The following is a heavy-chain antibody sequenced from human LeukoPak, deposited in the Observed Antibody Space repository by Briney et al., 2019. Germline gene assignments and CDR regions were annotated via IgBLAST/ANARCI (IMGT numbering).Heavy chain of an antibody. D-gene: IGHD2-2*01. CDR2: ISAYNGKI. CDR1: GYMFTNYG. J-gene: IGHJ4*01. CDR3: ARGYDPKGENDY. V-gene: IGHV1-18*03. Sequence: ASVTLSCKASGYMFTNYGISWVRHPHGQGLEWMGWISAYNGKINYAQKFQGRVTMTTDRSTNTAYMELRSLRSDDMAVYYCARGYDPKGENDYWGQGTLVAVSS.